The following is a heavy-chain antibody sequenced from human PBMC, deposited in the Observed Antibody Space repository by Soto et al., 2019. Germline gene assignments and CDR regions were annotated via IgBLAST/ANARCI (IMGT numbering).Heavy chain of an antibody. Sequence: GGSLRLSCAASGFTFSSYSMNWVRQAPGKGLEWVATIIRGGSEKYYVDSVKGRFTISRDNAKNSLYLQMNSLRAEDTAVYYCARYEAGYYDFWSGYYNDAFDIWGQGTMVTVSS. CDR1: GFTFSSYS. D-gene: IGHD3-3*01. CDR2: IIRGGSEK. V-gene: IGHV3-7*03. J-gene: IGHJ3*02. CDR3: ARYEAGYYDFWSGYYNDAFDI.